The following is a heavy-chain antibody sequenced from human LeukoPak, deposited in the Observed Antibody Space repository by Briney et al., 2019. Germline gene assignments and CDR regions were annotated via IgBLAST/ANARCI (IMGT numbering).Heavy chain of an antibody. CDR2: IESYGTPM. Sequence: GGSLTLSCAASGFIFSDYYMSWIRQAPGRGLEWVAYIESYGTPMYYADSVEGRFTISRDNANSALYLHMKNLRVEDTAVYYCARDWDDKPDYWGQGTLVTVSS. CDR1: GFIFSDYY. D-gene: IGHD1-1*01. V-gene: IGHV3-11*01. CDR3: ARDWDDKPDY. J-gene: IGHJ4*02.